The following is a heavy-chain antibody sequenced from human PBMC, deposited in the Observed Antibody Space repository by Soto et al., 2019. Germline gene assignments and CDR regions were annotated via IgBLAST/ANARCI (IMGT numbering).Heavy chain of an antibody. Sequence: GGSLRLSCAASGFTFSSYAMSWVRQAPGKGLEWVSAISDSGGSTYYADSVKGRFTISRDNSKNTLYLQMNSLRAEDTAVYYCAKPYEKDTAMVTRYYYYGMDVWGQGTTVTVSS. CDR2: ISDSGGST. V-gene: IGHV3-23*01. CDR3: AKPYEKDTAMVTRYYYYGMDV. D-gene: IGHD5-18*01. J-gene: IGHJ6*02. CDR1: GFTFSSYA.